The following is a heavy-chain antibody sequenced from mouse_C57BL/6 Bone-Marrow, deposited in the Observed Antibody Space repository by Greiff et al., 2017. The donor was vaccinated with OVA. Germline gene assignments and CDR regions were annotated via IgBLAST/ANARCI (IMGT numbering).Heavy chain of an antibody. Sequence: QVQLKESGAELVRPGTSVKVSCKASGYAFTNYLIEWVKQRPGQGLEWIGEILPGSGSTNYNEKFKGKATFTADTSSNTAYMQLSSLTTEDSAIYYCGYDASMDYWGQGTSVTVSS. CDR3: GYDASMDY. V-gene: IGHV1-54*02. CDR1: GYAFTNYL. CDR2: ILPGSGST. D-gene: IGHD2-3*01. J-gene: IGHJ4*01.